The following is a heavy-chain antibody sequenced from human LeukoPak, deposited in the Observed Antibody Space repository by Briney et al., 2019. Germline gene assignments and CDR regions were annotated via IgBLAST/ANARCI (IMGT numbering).Heavy chain of an antibody. Sequence: GGSLRLSCAASGFSFSNAWMSWVRQAPGKGLEWVGRIKSKTDGGTTDYAAPVKGRFTISRDDPKNTLYLQMNSLKTEDTAVYYCTTLLTYSYGSHWGQGTLVTVSS. CDR2: IKSKTDGGTT. V-gene: IGHV3-15*01. J-gene: IGHJ4*02. CDR3: TTLLTYSYGSH. CDR1: GFSFSNAW. D-gene: IGHD5-18*01.